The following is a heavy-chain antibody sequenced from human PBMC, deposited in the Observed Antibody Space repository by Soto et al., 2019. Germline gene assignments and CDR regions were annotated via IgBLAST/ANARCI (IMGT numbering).Heavy chain of an antibody. V-gene: IGHV4-59*03. CDR2: VHETGST. CDR3: ARGLRALMTSFFAY. Sequence: SETLSLTCSVSGDAISTYYWSWIRQTPGRGLEWIGYVHETGSTDYNPSLKGRVIISLHTSKSQFSLSLTSATAADTATYYCARGLRALMTSFFAYWGQGIPVTVSS. D-gene: IGHD3-10*01. CDR1: GDAISTYY. J-gene: IGHJ4*02.